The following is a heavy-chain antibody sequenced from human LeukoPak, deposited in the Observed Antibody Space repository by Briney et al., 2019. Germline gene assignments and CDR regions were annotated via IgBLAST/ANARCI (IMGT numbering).Heavy chain of an antibody. V-gene: IGHV4-34*01. CDR2: INHSGST. J-gene: IGHJ5*02. Sequence: SETLSLTCAVYGGSFSGYYWSWIRQPPGKGLEWIGEINHSGSTNYNPSLKSRVTISVDTSKNQFSLKLSSVTAADTAVYYCARDYNYDTTGYYRPEGRFDPWGQGTLVTVSS. D-gene: IGHD3-22*01. CDR3: ARDYNYDTTGYYRPEGRFDP. CDR1: GGSFSGYY.